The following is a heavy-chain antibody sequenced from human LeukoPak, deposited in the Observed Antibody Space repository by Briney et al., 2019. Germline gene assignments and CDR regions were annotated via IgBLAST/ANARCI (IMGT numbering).Heavy chain of an antibody. CDR3: RIMVYARELDN. D-gene: IGHD2-8*01. J-gene: IGHJ4*02. CDR2: ISGTGGYR. Sequence: GGSLRLSCAASGFTFRSYAMSWVRQAPGKGLERVAGISGTGGYRYYGDSVKGRFTISRDNPQNELYLQMNSLRAEDTAVYYCRIMVYARELDNWGQGTLVTVSS. V-gene: IGHV3-23*01. CDR1: GFTFRSYA.